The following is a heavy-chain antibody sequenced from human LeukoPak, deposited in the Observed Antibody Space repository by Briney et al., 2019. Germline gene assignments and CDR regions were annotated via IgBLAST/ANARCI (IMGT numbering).Heavy chain of an antibody. J-gene: IGHJ6*02. CDR1: GVSISSYY. D-gene: IGHD3-3*01. CDR3: ARAYYDFWSGYPLRDYGMDV. V-gene: IGHV4-59*01. CDR2: IYYSGST. Sequence: PSETLSLTCTVSGVSISSYYWSWIRQPPGKGLEWIGYIYYSGSTNYNPSLKSRVTISVDTSKNQFSLKLSSVTAADTAVYYCARAYYDFWSGYPLRDYGMDVWGQGTTVTVSS.